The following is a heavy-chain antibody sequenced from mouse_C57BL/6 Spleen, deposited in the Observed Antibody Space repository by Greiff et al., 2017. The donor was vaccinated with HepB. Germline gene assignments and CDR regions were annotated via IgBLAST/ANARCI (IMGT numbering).Heavy chain of an antibody. J-gene: IGHJ4*01. CDR1: GFTFSDYY. V-gene: IGHV5-16*01. CDR2: INYDGSST. Sequence: EVKLVESEGGLVQPGSSMKLSCTASGFTFSDYYMAWVRQVPEKGLEWVANINYDGSSTYYLDSLKSRFIISRDNAKNILYLQMSSLKSEDTATYYCAREGYDYDGGYAMDYWGQGTSVTVSS. D-gene: IGHD2-4*01. CDR3: AREGYDYDGGYAMDY.